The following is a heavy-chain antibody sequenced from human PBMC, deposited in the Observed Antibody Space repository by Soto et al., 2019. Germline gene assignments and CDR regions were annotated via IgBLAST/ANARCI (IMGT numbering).Heavy chain of an antibody. Sequence: SQTLSLTCAISGDSVSSNSAAWNWIRQSPSRGLEWLGRTYYRSKWYNDYAVSVKSRITINPDTSKNQFSLQLNSVTPEDTTLYYCARARIAAAGPIWFDPWGQGTLVTVSS. CDR2: TYYRSKWYN. CDR3: ARARIAAAGPIWFDP. J-gene: IGHJ5*02. V-gene: IGHV6-1*01. CDR1: GDSVSSNSAA. D-gene: IGHD6-13*01.